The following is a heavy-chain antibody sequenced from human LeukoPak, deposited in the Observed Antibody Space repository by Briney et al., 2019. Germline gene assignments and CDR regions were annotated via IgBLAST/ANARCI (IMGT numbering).Heavy chain of an antibody. CDR1: GYTFTGFS. Sequence: GASVKVSCKASGYTFTGFSMHWVRQAPGQGLEWMGWIDPYSGGTNHVQKFQGRVTMTRDTSISTAYMELSRLTSDDTAVYYCATTVVTPAFYYYYGMDVWGQGTTVTVSS. V-gene: IGHV1-2*02. CDR3: ATTVVTPAFYYYYGMDV. J-gene: IGHJ6*02. D-gene: IGHD4-23*01. CDR2: IDPYSGGT.